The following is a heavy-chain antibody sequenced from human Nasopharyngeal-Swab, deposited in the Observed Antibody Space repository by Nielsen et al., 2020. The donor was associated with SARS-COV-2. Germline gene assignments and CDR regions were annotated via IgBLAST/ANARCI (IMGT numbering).Heavy chain of an antibody. CDR3: ARLGEAVAGFDY. V-gene: IGHV4-39*01. J-gene: IGHJ4*02. D-gene: IGHD6-19*01. CDR2: IYYSGST. Sequence: SETLSLTCTVSGGSISSSSYYWGWIRQPPGKGLEWIGSIYYSGSTYYNPSLKSRVTISVDTSKNQFSLKLSSVTAADTAVYYCARLGEAVAGFDYWGQGTLVTVSS. CDR1: GGSISSSSYY.